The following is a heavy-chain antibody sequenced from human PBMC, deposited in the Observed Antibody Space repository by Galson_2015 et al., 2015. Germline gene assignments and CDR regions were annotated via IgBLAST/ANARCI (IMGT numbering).Heavy chain of an antibody. CDR3: ARDVFYYDSSGLIDY. CDR1: GFTFSSYA. D-gene: IGHD3-22*01. V-gene: IGHV3-30-3*01. Sequence: SLRLSCAASGFTFSSYAMHWVRQAPGKGLEWVAVISYDGSNKYYADSVKGRFTISRDNSKNTLYPQMNSLRAEDTAVYYCARDVFYYDSSGLIDYWGQGTLVTVSS. J-gene: IGHJ4*02. CDR2: ISYDGSNK.